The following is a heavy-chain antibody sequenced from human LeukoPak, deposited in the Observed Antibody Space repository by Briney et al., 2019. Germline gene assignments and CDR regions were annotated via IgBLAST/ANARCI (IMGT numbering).Heavy chain of an antibody. J-gene: IGHJ5*02. D-gene: IGHD3-10*01. Sequence: LWASVKVSCKAFGYTFTSNYMHWVRQAPGQGPEWMGVISPSGGSTTYAQKFQGRVTLTRDMSTSTDHLELSSLRSEDTAVYYCARDNSVRDKAWWFNPWGQGTLVTVSS. CDR2: ISPSGGST. CDR1: GYTFTSNY. CDR3: ARDNSVRDKAWWFNP. V-gene: IGHV1-46*01.